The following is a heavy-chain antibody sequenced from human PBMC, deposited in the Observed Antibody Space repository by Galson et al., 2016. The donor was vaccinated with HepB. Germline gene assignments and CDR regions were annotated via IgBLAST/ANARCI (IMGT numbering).Heavy chain of an antibody. J-gene: IGHJ3*02. CDR2: ISDSGGSI. D-gene: IGHD2-8*01. Sequence: SLRLSCAASRFTFSNYGMSWVRQAPGKGLEWVSVISDSGGSIYYADSVKGRFTISRDNSKNTLYLQMNSLRAEDTAVYYCAKFMLGVVMVYGVAVANDAFDIWGQGTMVTVSS. V-gene: IGHV3-23*01. CDR3: AKFMLGVVMVYGVAVANDAFDI. CDR1: RFTFSNYG.